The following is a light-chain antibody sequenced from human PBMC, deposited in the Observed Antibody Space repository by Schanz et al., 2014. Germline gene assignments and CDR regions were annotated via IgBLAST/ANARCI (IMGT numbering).Light chain of an antibody. CDR3: SSNVGSNNFQ. CDR1: NSDVGGYNY. J-gene: IGLJ3*02. Sequence: QSALTQPASVSGSPGQSITISCTGSNSDVGGYNYVSWYQQHPGKAPKLLIFDVSNRPSGVSNRFSGSKSGNTASLTISGLQSEDEAEYYCSSNVGSNNFQFGGGTKLTVL. CDR2: DVS. V-gene: IGLV2-14*01.